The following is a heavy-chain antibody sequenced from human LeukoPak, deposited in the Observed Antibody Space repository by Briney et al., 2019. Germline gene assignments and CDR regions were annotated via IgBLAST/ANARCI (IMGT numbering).Heavy chain of an antibody. Sequence: SETLSLTCTVSGGSISSHYWSWIRQPPGKGLEWIGYINYSGSTNYNPSLKSRVTISVDTSKNQFSLKLSSVTAADTAVYYCARGGYYMDVWGKGTTVTVSS. J-gene: IGHJ6*03. CDR1: GGSISSHY. CDR3: ARGGYYMDV. V-gene: IGHV4-59*11. CDR2: INYSGST.